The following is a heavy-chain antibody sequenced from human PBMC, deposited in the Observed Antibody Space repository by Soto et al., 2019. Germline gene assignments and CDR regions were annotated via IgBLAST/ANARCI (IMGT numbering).Heavy chain of an antibody. CDR1: GGSISSGDYY. CDR2: IYYSGST. V-gene: IGHV4-30-4*01. Sequence: SETLSLTCTVSGGSISSGDYYWSWIRQPPGKGLEWIGYIYYSGSTYYNPSLKSRVTISVDTSKNQFSLKLSSVTAADTAVYYCARDRTAMVADYYYGMDVWGQGTTVTVSS. CDR3: ARDRTAMVADYYYGMDV. J-gene: IGHJ6*02. D-gene: IGHD5-18*01.